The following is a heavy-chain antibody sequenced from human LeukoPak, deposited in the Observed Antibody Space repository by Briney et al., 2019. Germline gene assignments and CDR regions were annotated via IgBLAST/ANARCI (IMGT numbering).Heavy chain of an antibody. CDR1: GYTFTSYG. D-gene: IGHD2-2*01. V-gene: IGHV1-18*01. J-gene: IGHJ5*02. Sequence: GASVKVSCKASGYTFTSYGYSWVRQAPGQGLEWMGWISAYNGNTNYAQKLQGRVTMTTDTSTSTAYMELRSLRSDDTAVYYCARTAIGERVVVVPAAIDWFDPWGQGTLVTVSS. CDR3: ARTAIGERVVVVPAAIDWFDP. CDR2: ISAYNGNT.